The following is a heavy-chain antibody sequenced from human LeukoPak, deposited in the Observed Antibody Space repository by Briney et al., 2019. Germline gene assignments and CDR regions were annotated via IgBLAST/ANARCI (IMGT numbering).Heavy chain of an antibody. J-gene: IGHJ4*02. Sequence: EASVKVSCKASGGTFSSYAISWVRQAPGQGLEWMGGIIPIFGTANYAQKFQGRVTITADESTSTAYMELSSLRSEDTAVYYCARKTYYYDSGSYSKSYYFDYWGQGTLVTVSS. D-gene: IGHD3-10*01. V-gene: IGHV1-69*13. CDR1: GGTFSSYA. CDR2: IIPIFGTA. CDR3: ARKTYYYDSGSYSKSYYFDY.